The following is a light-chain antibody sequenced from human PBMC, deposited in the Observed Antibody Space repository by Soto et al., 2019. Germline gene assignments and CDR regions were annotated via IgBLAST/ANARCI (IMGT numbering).Light chain of an antibody. CDR2: GAS. V-gene: IGKV3-15*01. Sequence: EIVMTHSPVTLSVSPGERATLSCRASQSVSSNLAWYQQKPGQAPRLLIYGASTRATGIPARFSGSGSGTEFTLTISSLQSEDSAVYYCQQYNNWYGAFGQGTKVDIK. CDR3: QQYNNWYGA. CDR1: QSVSSN. J-gene: IGKJ2*01.